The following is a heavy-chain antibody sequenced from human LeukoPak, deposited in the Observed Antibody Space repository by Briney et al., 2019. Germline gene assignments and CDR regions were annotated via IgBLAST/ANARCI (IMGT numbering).Heavy chain of an antibody. CDR1: GFTFISYW. V-gene: IGHV4-34*01. J-gene: IGHJ4*02. D-gene: IGHD3-10*01. Sequence: PGGSLRLSCTASGFTFISYWMHWVRQSPGKGLEWIGEINHSGSTNYNPSLKSRVTISVDTSKNQFSLKLSSVTAADTAVYYCARAGYYYGSGSLHDYWGQGTLVTVSS. CDR3: ARAGYYYGSGSLHDY. CDR2: INHSGST.